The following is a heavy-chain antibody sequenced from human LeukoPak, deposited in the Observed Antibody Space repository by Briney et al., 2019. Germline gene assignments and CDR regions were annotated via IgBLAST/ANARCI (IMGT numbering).Heavy chain of an antibody. CDR2: IYYSGSN. CDR1: GGSISSGGYT. Sequence: PSETLSLTCTVSGGSISSGGYTWSWIPHHPGQGLVWIGYIYYSGSNYYNPPLKSRVTTSVDTSKNQFSLKQSSVTAADTAVYYCARGTSQLAAAGRSYYYYYGMDVWGQGTTVTVSS. V-gene: IGHV4-31*03. D-gene: IGHD6-13*01. CDR3: ARGTSQLAAAGRSYYYYYGMDV. J-gene: IGHJ6*02.